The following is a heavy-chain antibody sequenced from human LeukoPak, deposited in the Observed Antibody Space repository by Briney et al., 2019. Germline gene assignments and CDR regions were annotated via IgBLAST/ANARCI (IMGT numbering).Heavy chain of an antibody. V-gene: IGHV1-69*02. CDR2: IIPFVGLT. Sequence: SVTVSCKASGGTLSSYPISWIRQAPGQGLELMGRIIPFVGLTNYAPRFQGRVTITADKDTTTAYMELSGLTSEDTAVYYCARPRSTESGSYDWFDPWGQGTLVTVSS. CDR1: GGTLSSYP. D-gene: IGHD1-26*01. CDR3: ARPRSTESGSYDWFDP. J-gene: IGHJ5*02.